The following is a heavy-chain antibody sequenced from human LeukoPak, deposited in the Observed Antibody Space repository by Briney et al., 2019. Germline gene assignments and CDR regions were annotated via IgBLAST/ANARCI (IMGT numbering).Heavy chain of an antibody. CDR2: ISGSGGST. V-gene: IGHV3-23*01. Sequence: PGGSLRLSCAASGFTFSSYALGWVRQAPGKGLEWASAISGSGGSTDYADSVKGRFTISRDNSKNTLYLQMNSLRAEDTAVYYCAKENYDILTGYPIDYWGQGTLVTVSS. CDR1: GFTFSSYA. CDR3: AKENYDILTGYPIDY. J-gene: IGHJ4*02. D-gene: IGHD3-9*01.